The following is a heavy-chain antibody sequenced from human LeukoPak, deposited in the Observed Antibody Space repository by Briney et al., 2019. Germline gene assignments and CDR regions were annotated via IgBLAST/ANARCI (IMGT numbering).Heavy chain of an antibody. CDR1: GGSISSGNYY. V-gene: IGHV4-61*02. CDR3: ARDRYWNYDY. CDR2: IYTSGST. J-gene: IGHJ4*02. D-gene: IGHD1-1*01. Sequence: SETLSLTCTVSGGSISSGNYYWSWIRQPAGKGLEWIGRIYTSGSTNYNPSLKSRVTMSVDTSKNQFSLKLSSVTAADTAVYYCARDRYWNYDYWCQGTLVTVSS.